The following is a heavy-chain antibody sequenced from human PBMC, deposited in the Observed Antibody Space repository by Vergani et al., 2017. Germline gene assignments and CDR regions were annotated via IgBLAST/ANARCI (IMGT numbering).Heavy chain of an antibody. J-gene: IGHJ4*02. D-gene: IGHD5-24*01. CDR1: GFTFSSYA. CDR2: ISYDGSNK. V-gene: IGHV3-30-3*01. Sequence: QVQLVESGGGVVQPGRSLRLSCAASGFTFSSYAMHWVRQAPGKGLEWVAVISYDGSNKYYADSVKGRFTISRDNSKNTLYLQMNSLRAEDTAVYYCARPSRDGYNYFDDGGQGSLVTVSS. CDR3: ARPSRDGYNYFDD.